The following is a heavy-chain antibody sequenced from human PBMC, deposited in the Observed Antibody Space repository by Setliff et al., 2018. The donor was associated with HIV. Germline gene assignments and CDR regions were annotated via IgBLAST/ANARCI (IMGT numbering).Heavy chain of an antibody. CDR1: GFTFSNAW. J-gene: IGHJ4*02. CDR2: TRNKANSYTT. V-gene: IGHV3-72*01. D-gene: IGHD6-19*01. CDR3: ARARYSSGYCVSFDY. Sequence: LSLSCAASGFTFSNAWMNWVRQAPGKGLEWVGRTRNKANSYTTEYAASVKGRISISRDDSKNSVYLQMNSLKTEDTAVYYCARARYSSGYCVSFDYWGQGTLVTVSS.